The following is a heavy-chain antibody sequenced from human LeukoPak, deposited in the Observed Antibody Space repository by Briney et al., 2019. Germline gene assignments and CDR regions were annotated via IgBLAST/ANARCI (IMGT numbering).Heavy chain of an antibody. CDR1: GFTFSNHW. V-gene: IGHV3-74*01. CDR2: SDGGGSST. J-gene: IGHJ4*02. CDR3: AKDITGGRSSPYFDS. Sequence: PGGSLRLSCAASGFTFSNHWMHWVRQVPGKGPVWVSRSDGGGSSTSYADSVKGRFSIFRDNAKNSLYLQMNSLRDEDTALYYCAKDITGGRSSPYFDSWGQGTLVTVSS. D-gene: IGHD1-14*01.